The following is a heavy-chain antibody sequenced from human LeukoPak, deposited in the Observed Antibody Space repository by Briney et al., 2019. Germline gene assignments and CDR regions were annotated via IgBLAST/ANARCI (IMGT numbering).Heavy chain of an antibody. CDR2: INSDGSST. J-gene: IGHJ1*01. D-gene: IGHD3-22*01. CDR3: TTVLYYYDSSGYYYTSEYFQH. Sequence: PGGSLRLSCAASGFTFSSHWMHWVRQAPGKGLVWVSRINSDGSSTSYADSVKGRFTISRDNAKNTLYLQMNSLRAEDTAVYYCTTVLYYYDSSGYYYTSEYFQHWGQGTLVTVSS. CDR1: GFTFSSHW. V-gene: IGHV3-74*01.